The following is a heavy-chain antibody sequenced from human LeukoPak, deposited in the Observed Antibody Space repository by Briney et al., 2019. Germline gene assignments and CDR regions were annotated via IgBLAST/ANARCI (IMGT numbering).Heavy chain of an antibody. CDR1: GGSISSYY. Sequence: SETLSLTYTVSGGSISSYYWSWIRQPPGKGLEWIGYIYYSGSTNYNPSLKSRVTISVDTSKNQFSLKLSSVTAADTAVYYCASRVSWREPRFDPWGQGTPVTVSS. CDR3: ASRVSWREPRFDP. D-gene: IGHD6-13*01. J-gene: IGHJ5*02. V-gene: IGHV4-59*12. CDR2: IYYSGST.